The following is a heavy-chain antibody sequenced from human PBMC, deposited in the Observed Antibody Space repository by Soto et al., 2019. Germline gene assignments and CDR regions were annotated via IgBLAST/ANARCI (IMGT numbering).Heavy chain of an antibody. CDR3: AREDRDGYNPDAFDI. CDR2: IYYSGST. CDR1: GGSISSYY. J-gene: IGHJ3*02. D-gene: IGHD5-12*01. V-gene: IGHV4-59*01. Sequence: SETLSLTCTVSGGSISSYYWSWIRQPPGKGLEWIGYIYYSGSTNYNPSLKSRVTISVDTSKNQFSLKLSSVTAADTAVYYCAREDRDGYNPDAFDIWGQGTMVTVSS.